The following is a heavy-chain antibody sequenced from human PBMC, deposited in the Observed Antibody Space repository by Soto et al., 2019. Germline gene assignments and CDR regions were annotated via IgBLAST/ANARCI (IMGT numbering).Heavy chain of an antibody. CDR2: IYYSGST. CDR1: GGSISSSSYD. CDR3: ARSTGGFPPTFDY. V-gene: IGHV4-39*01. D-gene: IGHD2-15*01. J-gene: IGHJ4*02. Sequence: SETLSLTCTVSGGSISSSSYDWGWIRQPPGKGLEWIGSIYYSGSTYYNPSLKSRVTISVDTSKNQFSLKLSSVTAADTAVYYCARSTGGFPPTFDYWGQGTLVTVSS.